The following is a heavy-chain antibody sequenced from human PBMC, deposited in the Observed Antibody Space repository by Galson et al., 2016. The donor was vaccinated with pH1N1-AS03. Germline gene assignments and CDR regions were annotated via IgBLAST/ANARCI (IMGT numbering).Heavy chain of an antibody. D-gene: IGHD5-18*01. J-gene: IGHJ6*04. CDR3: AVWGYISNTHGMDV. V-gene: IGHV3-13*01. CDR2: IAATGDT. Sequence: SLRLSCAASGFTLSTYDMHWVRRATGKGLEGVSIIAATGDTNYGGSVKGRFTISREDAKNSLYLQMNSLRAEDTAVYYCAVWGYISNTHGMDVWGKGTTVTVSS. CDR1: GFTLSTYD.